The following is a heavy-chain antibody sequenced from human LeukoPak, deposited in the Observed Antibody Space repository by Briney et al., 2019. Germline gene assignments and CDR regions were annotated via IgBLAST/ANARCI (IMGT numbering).Heavy chain of an antibody. J-gene: IGHJ4*02. D-gene: IGHD1-26*01. V-gene: IGHV4-39*01. CDR2: IYYSGST. Sequence: PSETLSLTCTVSGGSISSSGYYWGWIRQPPGKGLEWIGSIYYSGSTYYNPSLKSRVTISVDTSKNQFSLKLSSVTAADTAVYYCARHDAGGSYYYDYFDYWGQGTLVTVSS. CDR1: GGSISSSGYY. CDR3: ARHDAGGSYYYDYFDY.